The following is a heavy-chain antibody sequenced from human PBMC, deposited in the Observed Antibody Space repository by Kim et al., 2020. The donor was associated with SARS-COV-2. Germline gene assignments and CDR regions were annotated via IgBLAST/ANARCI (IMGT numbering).Heavy chain of an antibody. Sequence: GGSLRLSCAASGFTFSSYSMNWVRQAPGKGLEWVSSISSSSSYIYYADSVKGRFTISRDNAKNSLYLQMNSLRAEDTAVYYCARDTRPENTYYYDSSGHYGYWYFDLWGRGTLVTVSS. CDR3: ARDTRPENTYYYDSSGHYGYWYFDL. J-gene: IGHJ2*01. CDR2: ISSSSSYI. CDR1: GFTFSSYS. D-gene: IGHD3-22*01. V-gene: IGHV3-21*01.